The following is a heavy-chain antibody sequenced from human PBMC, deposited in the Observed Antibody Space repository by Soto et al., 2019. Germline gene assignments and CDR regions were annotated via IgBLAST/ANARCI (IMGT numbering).Heavy chain of an antibody. CDR3: ARAFIVVVPASPGNWFDP. Sequence: SKPMSLSFSVYGYSISSGYYWGWIRQPPGKGLEWIGSIYHSGSTYYNPSLKSRVTISVDTSKNQFSLKLSSVTAADTAVYYCARAFIVVVPASPGNWFDPWGTGSLGRLSS. V-gene: IGHV4-38-2*02. J-gene: IGHJ5*02. CDR2: IYHSGST. D-gene: IGHD2-2*01. CDR1: GYSISSGYY.